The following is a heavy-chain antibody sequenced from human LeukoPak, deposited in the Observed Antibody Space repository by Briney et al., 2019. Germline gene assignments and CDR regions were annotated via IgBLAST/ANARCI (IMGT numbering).Heavy chain of an antibody. D-gene: IGHD1-14*01. CDR3: ATEVHPEYYFDY. J-gene: IGHJ4*02. V-gene: IGHV1-46*01. CDR1: GYTFTSYY. Sequence: GASVKVSCKASGYTFTSYYMHWVRQAPGQGLEWMGIINPSGGSTSYAQKFQGRVTMTEDTSTDTAYMELSSLRSEDTAVYYCATEVHPEYYFDYWGQGTLVTVSS. CDR2: INPSGGST.